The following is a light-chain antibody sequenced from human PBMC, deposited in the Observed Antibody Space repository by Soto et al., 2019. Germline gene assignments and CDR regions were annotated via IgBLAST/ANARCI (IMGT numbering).Light chain of an antibody. CDR2: GAS. J-gene: IGKJ1*01. CDR3: QQYNNWPRT. V-gene: IGKV3D-15*01. Sequence: EIVMTQSPATLSVSPGERATLSCRASQSVSSNLAWYQQKPGQAPRLLIYGASTRATGIPARFSGSGSGTEFTLTFSSLQSEDFAVYYCQQYNNWPRTFGQGTKVEMK. CDR1: QSVSSN.